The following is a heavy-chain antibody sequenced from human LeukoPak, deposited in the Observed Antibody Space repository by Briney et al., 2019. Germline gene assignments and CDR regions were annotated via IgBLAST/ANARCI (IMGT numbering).Heavy chain of an antibody. D-gene: IGHD2-2*02. CDR3: AKGPYCSSSSCYTIGSFDF. V-gene: IGHV3-23*01. Sequence: GGSLRLSCAASGFTFSSHAMSWVRQAPGKGLEWVSAISGSGNSIYYADSVKGRFTISRDNSKNMVYLQMNSLRAEDTALYYCAKGPYCSSSSCYTIGSFDFWGQGTLVTVSS. CDR1: GFTFSSHA. CDR2: ISGSGNSI. J-gene: IGHJ4*02.